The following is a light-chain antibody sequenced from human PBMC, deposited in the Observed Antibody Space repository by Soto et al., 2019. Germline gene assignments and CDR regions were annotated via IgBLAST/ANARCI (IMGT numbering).Light chain of an antibody. Sequence: EIVMTQSPATLSVSPGERVTLSCRASQSVSSRLACYQQKPGQSPRLLIYGASTRATGIPARFSGSGSGTEFTLTISSLQSEDFGVYYCHQYNNLWTFGQGTKVDIK. J-gene: IGKJ1*01. CDR2: GAS. CDR3: HQYNNLWT. CDR1: QSVSSR. V-gene: IGKV3-15*01.